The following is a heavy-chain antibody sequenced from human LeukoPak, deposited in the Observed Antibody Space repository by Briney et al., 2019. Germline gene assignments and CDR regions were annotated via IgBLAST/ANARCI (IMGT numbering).Heavy chain of an antibody. D-gene: IGHD3-3*01. CDR2: IYYSGST. V-gene: IGHV4-61*01. CDR3: ARAVEGWLLYYFDY. J-gene: IGHJ4*02. Sequence: SETLSLTCTVSGDSISSGNYWSWIRQPPGKGLEWIGYIYYSGSTNYNPSLKGRVTMSVDMSKNQFSLKLTSVTAADTAFYCARAVEGWLLYYFDYWGQGTLVIVSS. CDR1: GDSISSGNY.